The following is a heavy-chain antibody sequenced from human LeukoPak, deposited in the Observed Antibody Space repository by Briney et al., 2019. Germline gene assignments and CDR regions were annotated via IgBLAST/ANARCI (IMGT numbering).Heavy chain of an antibody. Sequence: PSETLSLTCAVSIDSTNGNYWSWVRQSPGKGLEWIGEVHRSGSTNYKPPLKRRVTISIDRSKDLISLDLTSVTAADTAVYYCARELLNAPTPGAYWGQGILVTVSS. CDR2: VHRSGST. V-gene: IGHV4-4*02. D-gene: IGHD2-21*01. J-gene: IGHJ4*02. CDR1: IDSTNGNY. CDR3: ARELLNAPTPGAY.